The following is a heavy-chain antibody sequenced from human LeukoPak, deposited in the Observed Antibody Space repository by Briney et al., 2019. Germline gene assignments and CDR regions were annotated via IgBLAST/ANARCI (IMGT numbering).Heavy chain of an antibody. CDR1: GGSINNYY. V-gene: IGHV4-59*01. Sequence: SETLSLTCTVSGGSINNYYWSWIRQPPGKGLEWIGYIYYSGSTYYNPSLKSRVTISVDTSKNQFSLKLSSVTAADTAVYYCASGYCGGACQLGGVDMWGQGTMVTVSS. D-gene: IGHD2-21*02. CDR3: ASGYCGGACQLGGVDM. CDR2: IYYSGST. J-gene: IGHJ3*02.